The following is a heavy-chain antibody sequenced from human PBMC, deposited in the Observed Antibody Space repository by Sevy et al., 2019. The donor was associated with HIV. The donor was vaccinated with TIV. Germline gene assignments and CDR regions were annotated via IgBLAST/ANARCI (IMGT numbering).Heavy chain of an antibody. V-gene: IGHV4-39*01. J-gene: IGHJ4*02. CDR2: ISYSGNT. CDR1: GDSISSSSYY. Sequence: SETLSLTCIVSGDSISSSSYYWGWIRQPPGKGLEWIASISYSGNTYYNPSLKSRTTMSIDTSKNQFFLTLNSVTAPEAAVNYCARSNPYYDFWSGYMTSGYFDFWGPGTLVTVSS. CDR3: ARSNPYYDFWSGYMTSGYFDF. D-gene: IGHD3-3*01.